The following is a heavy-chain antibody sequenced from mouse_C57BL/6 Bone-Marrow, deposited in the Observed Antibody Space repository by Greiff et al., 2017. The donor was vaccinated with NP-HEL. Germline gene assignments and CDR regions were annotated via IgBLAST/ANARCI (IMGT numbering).Heavy chain of an antibody. CDR1: GYTFTRYW. CDR3: ARWGYYYDSSP. D-gene: IGHD1-1*01. J-gene: IGHJ3*01. V-gene: IGHV1-69*01. CDR2: IDPSDSYT. Sequence: LQPGADLVMPGASVKLSCKASGYTFTRYWMHWVKQRPGQGLEWIGEIDPSDSYTNYNQKFKGKSTLTVDKSSSTAYMQLSSLTSEDSAVYYCARWGYYYDSSPWGQGTLVTVSA.